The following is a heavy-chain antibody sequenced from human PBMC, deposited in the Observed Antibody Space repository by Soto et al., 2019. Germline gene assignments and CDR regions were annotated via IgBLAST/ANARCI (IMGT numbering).Heavy chain of an antibody. CDR1: GFTFSSYA. D-gene: IGHD6-19*01. V-gene: IGHV3-23*01. CDR3: AKDDVAYSSSRGRLGSFDP. J-gene: IGHJ5*02. Sequence: EVQLLESGGGLVQPGGSLRLSCAASGFTFSSYAMSWVRQAPGKGLEWVSAISNSGGNTYYKDSVKGRFTISRDNSKNTLYLQMTSLRAEDTAVYFCAKDDVAYSSSRGRLGSFDPWGQGTLVTVSS. CDR2: ISNSGGNT.